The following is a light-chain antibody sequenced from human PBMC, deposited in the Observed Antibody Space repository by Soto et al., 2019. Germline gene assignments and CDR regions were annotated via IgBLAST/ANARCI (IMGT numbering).Light chain of an antibody. Sequence: QSLLTQPPSVSGAPGHKITIPCTGRPPKIGAGYDGHWYRHLPGTAPKLVIYPNNNPPSGVPDRFSGSKSDTSASLTITGLQADDETDYYCQTYDSIPSGAFGGGTKVTVL. J-gene: IGLJ2*01. V-gene: IGLV1-40*01. CDR2: PNN. CDR1: PPKIGAGYD. CDR3: QTYDSIPSGA.